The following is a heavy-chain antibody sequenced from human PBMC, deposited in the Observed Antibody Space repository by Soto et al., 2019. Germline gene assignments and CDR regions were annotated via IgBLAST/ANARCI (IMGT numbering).Heavy chain of an antibody. Sequence: ASVKVSCKASGFTFISSAVQWVRQARGQRLEWIGWIVVGSGNTNYAQKFQGRVTITRDTSASTAYMELSSLRSEDTAVYYCVRRHVSATGIDWFDPWGQGTLVTVSS. CDR1: GFTFISSA. D-gene: IGHD6-13*01. V-gene: IGHV1-58*01. CDR3: VRRHVSATGIDWFDP. J-gene: IGHJ5*02. CDR2: IVVGSGNT.